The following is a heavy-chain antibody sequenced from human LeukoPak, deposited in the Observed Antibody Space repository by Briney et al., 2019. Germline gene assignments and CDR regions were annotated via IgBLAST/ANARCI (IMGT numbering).Heavy chain of an antibody. CDR1: GGTFSSYA. CDR3: ARDVVAAAGTWGY. D-gene: IGHD6-13*01. V-gene: IGHV1-69*06. CDR2: IIPIFGTA. J-gene: IGHJ4*02. Sequence: ASVKVSCKASGGTFSSYAISSVRQAPGQGVEWMGGIIPIFGTANYAQKFQGRVTITADKSTSTAYMELSSLRSEDTAVYYCARDVVAAAGTWGYWGQGTLVTVSS.